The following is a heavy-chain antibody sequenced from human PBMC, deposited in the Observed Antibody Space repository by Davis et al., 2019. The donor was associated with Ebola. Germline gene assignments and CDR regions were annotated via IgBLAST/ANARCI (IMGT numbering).Heavy chain of an antibody. Sequence: SETLSLTCTVSGGSISSYYWSWIRQPPGKGLEWIGYIYTSGSTNYNPSLKSRVTIAIDTSKNQFSLKLSSVTAADTAVYYCARDRVSLMDVWGQGTTVTVSS. D-gene: IGHD6-13*01. V-gene: IGHV4-59*01. J-gene: IGHJ6*02. CDR2: IYTSGST. CDR1: GGSISSYY. CDR3: ARDRVSLMDV.